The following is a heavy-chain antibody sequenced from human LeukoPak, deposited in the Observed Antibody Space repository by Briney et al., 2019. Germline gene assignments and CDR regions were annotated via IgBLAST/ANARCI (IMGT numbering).Heavy chain of an antibody. Sequence: TLSLTCTVSVGSISSHLWSWIRPPPGKGLEWIGYILYSGNTNYNPSLKSRVTMSVDTSKNLFSLRLSSVTAADTAMYYCARDIVDGRNPGNRFDPWGQGTLVTVSS. J-gene: IGHJ5*02. V-gene: IGHV4-59*11. D-gene: IGHD2-15*01. CDR1: VGSISSHL. CDR3: ARDIVDGRNPGNRFDP. CDR2: ILYSGNT.